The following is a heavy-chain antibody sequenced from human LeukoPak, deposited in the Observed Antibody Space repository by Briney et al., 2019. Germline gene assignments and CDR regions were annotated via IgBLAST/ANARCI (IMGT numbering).Heavy chain of an antibody. CDR3: AKVEAAVAAYDY. Sequence: PGGSLRLSCAASGFTVSSNYMSWVRQAPGKGLEWVSAISGSGGSTYYADSVKGRFTISRDNSKNTLYLQMNSLRAEDTAVYYCAKVEAAVAAYDYWGQGTLVTVSS. D-gene: IGHD6-19*01. V-gene: IGHV3-23*01. J-gene: IGHJ4*02. CDR1: GFTVSSNY. CDR2: ISGSGGST.